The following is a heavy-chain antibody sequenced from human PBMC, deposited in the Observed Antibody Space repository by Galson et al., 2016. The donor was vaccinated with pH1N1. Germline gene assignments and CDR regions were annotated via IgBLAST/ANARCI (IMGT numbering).Heavy chain of an antibody. Sequence: SLRLSCAASGFTFSPYAMSWVRQAPGKGLEWVSTISGSGDSTYYADSVKGRFTISRDNSKNTPYVQMNSLRAEDTAVYYCARGSCCFDYWGQGTLVTVSS. CDR2: ISGSGDST. V-gene: IGHV3-23*01. CDR1: GFTFSPYA. J-gene: IGHJ4*02. CDR3: ARGSCCFDY. D-gene: IGHD4/OR15-4a*01.